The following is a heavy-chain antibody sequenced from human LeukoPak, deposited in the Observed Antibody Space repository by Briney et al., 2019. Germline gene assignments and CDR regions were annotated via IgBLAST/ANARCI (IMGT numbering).Heavy chain of an antibody. CDR2: IYTGGST. Sequence: SETLSLTCTVSGASINRGSYYWSWIRQPAGKGLEWIGRIYTGGSTNYNPSLKSRVTISLDTSKNQFSLKLSSVTAADTAVYYCARDFKVGITGEYFDYWGQGTLVTVSS. V-gene: IGHV4-61*02. J-gene: IGHJ4*02. CDR1: GASINRGSYY. CDR3: ARDFKVGITGEYFDY. D-gene: IGHD1-26*01.